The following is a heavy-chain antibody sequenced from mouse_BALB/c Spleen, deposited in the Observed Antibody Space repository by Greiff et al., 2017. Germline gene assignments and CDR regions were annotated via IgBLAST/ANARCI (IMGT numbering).Heavy chain of an antibody. CDR2: IISGGST. CDR3: AREGEFTTATTFAY. V-gene: IGHV5-6-5*01. CDR1: GFTFSSYA. Sequence: EVKLVESGGGLVKPGGSLKLSCAASGFTFSSYAMSWVRQTPEKRLEWVASIISGGSTYYPDSVKGRFTISRDNARNILYLQMSSLRSEDTAMYYCAREGEFTTATTFAYWGQGTLVTVSA. J-gene: IGHJ3*01. D-gene: IGHD1-2*01.